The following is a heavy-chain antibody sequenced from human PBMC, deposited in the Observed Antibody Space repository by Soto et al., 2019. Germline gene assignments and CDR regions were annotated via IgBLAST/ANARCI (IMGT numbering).Heavy chain of an antibody. CDR1: GYTFTSYD. CDR3: ARARLVVPAVWEFDP. D-gene: IGHD2-2*01. J-gene: IGHJ5*02. V-gene: IGHV1-8*01. CDR2: MNPNSGNT. Sequence: ASVKVSCKASGYTFTSYDINWVRQATGRGLEWMGWMNPNSGNTGYAQKFQGRVTMTRNTSISTAYMELSSLRSEDTAVYYCARARLVVPAVWEFDPWGQGTMVTAPS.